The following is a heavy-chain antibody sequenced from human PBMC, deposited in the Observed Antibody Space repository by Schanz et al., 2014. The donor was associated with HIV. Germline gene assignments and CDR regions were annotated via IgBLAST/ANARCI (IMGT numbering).Heavy chain of an antibody. J-gene: IGHJ6*02. V-gene: IGHV1-8*01. Sequence: QVQLVQSGAEVKTPGASVKVSCKASGYTFTTYDINWVRQATGQGLEWMGWMNPNSVNTGYAQKFQGRVTMTRNTSISTAYMELSSLRSEDTAVYYCARRGLVGATLYYYYYGMDVWGQGTTVTVSS. CDR1: GYTFTTYD. CDR3: ARRGLVGATLYYYYYGMDV. D-gene: IGHD1-26*01. CDR2: MNPNSVNT.